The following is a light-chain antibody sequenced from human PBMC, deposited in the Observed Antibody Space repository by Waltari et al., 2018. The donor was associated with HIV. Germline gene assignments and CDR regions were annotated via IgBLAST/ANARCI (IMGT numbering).Light chain of an antibody. CDR1: SSNIGAGYD. V-gene: IGLV1-40*01. CDR3: QSYDSSLTMV. Sequence: QSVLTQPPSVSGAPGQRVTISCTGGSSNIGAGYDVHWYQRLPGTAPKLLIFATINRPSGVPDRFSGSSSGTSASLAITGRQAEDEADYYCQSYDSSLTMVFGGGTKVTVL. CDR2: ATI. J-gene: IGLJ2*01.